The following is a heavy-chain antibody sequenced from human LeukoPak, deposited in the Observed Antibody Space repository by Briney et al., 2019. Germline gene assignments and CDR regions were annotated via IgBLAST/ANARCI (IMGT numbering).Heavy chain of an antibody. CDR1: GFTFSSYA. Sequence: PGRSLRLSCAASGFTFSSYAMHWVRQAPGKGLEWVAVISYDGSNKYYADSVKGRSTISRDNSKNTLYLQMNSLRAEDTAVYYCARDPPYDYWGQGTLVTVSS. CDR3: ARDPPYDY. J-gene: IGHJ4*02. V-gene: IGHV3-30-3*01. CDR2: ISYDGSNK.